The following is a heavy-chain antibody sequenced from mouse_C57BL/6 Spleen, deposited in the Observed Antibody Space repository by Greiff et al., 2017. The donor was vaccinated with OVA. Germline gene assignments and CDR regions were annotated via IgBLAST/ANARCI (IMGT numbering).Heavy chain of an antibody. Sequence: QVQLKQSGAELARPGASVKMSCKASGYTFTSYTMHWVKQRPGQGLEWIGYINPSSGYTKYNQKFKDKATLTADKSSSTAYMQLSSLTSEDSAVYYCARSDPYGNPFAYWGQGTLVTVSA. CDR2: INPSSGYT. CDR1: GYTFTSYT. J-gene: IGHJ3*01. D-gene: IGHD2-1*01. V-gene: IGHV1-4*01. CDR3: ARSDPYGNPFAY.